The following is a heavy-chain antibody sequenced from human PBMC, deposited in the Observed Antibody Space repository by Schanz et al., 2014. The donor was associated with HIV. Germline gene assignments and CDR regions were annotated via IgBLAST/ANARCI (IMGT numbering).Heavy chain of an antibody. CDR1: GLSLSDFA. J-gene: IGHJ4*02. V-gene: IGHV3-9*01. D-gene: IGHD6-6*01. CDR2: ISWNNLNL. CDR3: TTQLHSTSEPEGSSPSLDY. Sequence: EVQVVESGGGLAQPGRSLRLSCVVSGLSLSDFAWHWVRQTPERGLEWVSGISWNNLNLAYADSVKGRFTISRDNAKNSLYLQMKSLRAEDTALYYCTTQLHSTSEPEGSSPSLDYWGQGTLVTVSS.